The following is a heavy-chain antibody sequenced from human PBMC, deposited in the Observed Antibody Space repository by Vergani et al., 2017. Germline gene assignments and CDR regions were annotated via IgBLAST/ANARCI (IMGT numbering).Heavy chain of an antibody. Sequence: QVHLVESGGGVVQPGRSLRLSCVVSGFTSSYYGMHWVRQAPGKGLEWVAVISYDGTQKYYADSVKGRFTLSRDNSKSTLYLQMNSLRTEDTAVYYCATKSCGTPGCQIGYFREWGQGTLVTVSP. J-gene: IGHJ1*01. CDR3: ATKSCGTPGCQIGYFRE. CDR1: GFTSSYYG. D-gene: IGHD1-1*01. V-gene: IGHV3-30*03. CDR2: ISYDGTQK.